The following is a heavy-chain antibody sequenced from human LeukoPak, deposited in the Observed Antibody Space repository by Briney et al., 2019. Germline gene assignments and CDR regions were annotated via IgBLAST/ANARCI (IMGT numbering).Heavy chain of an antibody. CDR2: INHSGST. J-gene: IGHJ4*02. V-gene: IGHV4-34*01. CDR1: GGSFSGYY. D-gene: IGHD5-18*01. Sequence: SETLSLTCAVYGGSFSGYYWSWIRQPPGKGLEWIGEINHSGSTNYNPSLKSRVTISVDTSKNQFSLKLSSVTAADTAVYYCARASWIQLWFMDYWGQGTLVTVSS. CDR3: ARASWIQLWFMDY.